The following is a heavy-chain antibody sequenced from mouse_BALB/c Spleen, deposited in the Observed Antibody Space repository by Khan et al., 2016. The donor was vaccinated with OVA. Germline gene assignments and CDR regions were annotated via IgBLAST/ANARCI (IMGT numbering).Heavy chain of an antibody. J-gene: IGHJ3*01. CDR2: IFPNDGGT. CDR3: TRSGYGSFGY. CDR1: GYTFTDFN. D-gene: IGHD1-2*01. Sequence: VQLQQPGPELVKPGASVKISCKASGYTFTDFNLDWVKQSHGKSLEWIGYIFPNDGGTGYNQKFKTKATLTVDTLSSTAYMELRSLTSEASAVYCCTRSGYGSFGYWGQGTLVTVSA. V-gene: IGHV1S29*02.